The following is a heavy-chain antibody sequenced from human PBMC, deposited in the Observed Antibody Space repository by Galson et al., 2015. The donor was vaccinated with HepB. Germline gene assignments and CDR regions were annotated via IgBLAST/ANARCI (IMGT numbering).Heavy chain of an antibody. J-gene: IGHJ4*02. Sequence: SLRLSCAASGFTFDDYAMHWVRQAPGKGLEWVSGISWNSGSIGYADSVKSRFTISRDNAKNSLYLQMNSLRAEDTALYYCAKDLRYYDSSGYQTPLFDYWGQGSLVTVSS. CDR3: AKDLRYYDSSGYQTPLFDY. CDR2: ISWNSGSI. CDR1: GFTFDDYA. D-gene: IGHD3-22*01. V-gene: IGHV3-9*01.